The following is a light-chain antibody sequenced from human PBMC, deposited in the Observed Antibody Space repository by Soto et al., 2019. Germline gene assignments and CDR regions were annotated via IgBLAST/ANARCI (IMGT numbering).Light chain of an antibody. CDR2: ENC. J-gene: IGLJ1*01. Sequence: QSVLTQPPSVSAAPAPKVTISCSGGSSDIWRNYGSGYNHLPSTAPELRIYENCKPPSCVPDRVSGSKSGKSATLGIPGLQTGDEADYYCGTWDSRLTTFVFGTG. V-gene: IGLV1-51*02. CDR3: GTWDSRLTTFV. CDR1: SSDIWRNY.